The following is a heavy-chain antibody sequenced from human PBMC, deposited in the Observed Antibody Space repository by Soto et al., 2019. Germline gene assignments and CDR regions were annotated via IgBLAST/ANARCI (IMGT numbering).Heavy chain of an antibody. Sequence: ALETLCLTWAVYGGYFIGYYGSWIRQPPGKGLEWIGYIYYSGSTYYNPSLKSRVTISVDTSKNQFSLKLSSVSDADAEEFYCAGFGGNSLLDPWGQGTLVPGFS. CDR3: AGFGGNSLLDP. J-gene: IGHJ5*02. CDR1: GGYFIGYY. CDR2: IYYSGST. V-gene: IGHV4-34*01. D-gene: IGHD2-21*02.